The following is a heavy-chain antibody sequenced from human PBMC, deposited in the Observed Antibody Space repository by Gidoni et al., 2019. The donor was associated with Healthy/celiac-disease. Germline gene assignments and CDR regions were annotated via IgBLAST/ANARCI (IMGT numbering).Heavy chain of an antibody. CDR1: GYTFTSYG. CDR2: ISAYNGNT. D-gene: IGHD3-10*01. J-gene: IGHJ6*02. CDR3: ARGVYGSGRQPYYYYGMDV. V-gene: IGHV1-18*01. Sequence: QVQLVQSGAEVKKPGASVKVSCKASGYTFTSYGISWVRQAPGQGLEGMGWISAYNGNTNYAQKLQGRVTMTTDTSTSTAYMELRSLRSDDTAVYYCARGVYGSGRQPYYYYGMDVWGQGTTVTVSS.